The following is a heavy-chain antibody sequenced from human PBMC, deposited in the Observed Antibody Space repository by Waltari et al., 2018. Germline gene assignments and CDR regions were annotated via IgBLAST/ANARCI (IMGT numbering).Heavy chain of an antibody. CDR2: IYYSGST. D-gene: IGHD6-13*01. Sequence: QLQLQESGPGLVKPSETLSLTCTVSGGSISSSSYYWGWIRQPPGKGLEWIGSIYYSGSTYYNPSLKSRVTISVDTSKNQFSLKLSSVTAADTAVYYCARHQSLNEAAGSLAFDIWGQGTMVTVSS. CDR1: GGSISSSSYY. V-gene: IGHV4-39*01. CDR3: ARHQSLNEAAGSLAFDI. J-gene: IGHJ3*02.